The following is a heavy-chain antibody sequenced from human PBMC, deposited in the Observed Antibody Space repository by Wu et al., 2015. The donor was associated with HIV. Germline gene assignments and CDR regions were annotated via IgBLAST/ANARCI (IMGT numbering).Heavy chain of an antibody. Sequence: QVQLVQSGAEVKKPGASVKVSCKASGYNFNNYYIHWVRQAPGQGLQWMAWINPSGGSTIYSESFEGRISITRDTSLNIVYMELDTLTSGDTAIYYCAGDATPITTEFDYWGQGTLITVSS. CDR2: INPSGGST. CDR1: GYNFNNYY. D-gene: IGHD4-11*01. V-gene: IGHV1-2*02. J-gene: IGHJ4*02. CDR3: AGDATPITTEFDY.